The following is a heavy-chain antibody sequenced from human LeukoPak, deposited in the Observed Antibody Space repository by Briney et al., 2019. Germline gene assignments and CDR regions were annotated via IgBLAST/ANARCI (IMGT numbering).Heavy chain of an antibody. Sequence: SGPTLVKPTQTLTLTCTFSGFSLSTSGVGVGWIRQPPGKALEWLALIYWDDDKRYSPSLKSRLAITLDTSKSQVVLTMINMDPVDTGTYYCAYYGWFNGYNGFDFWGQGTQVAVSS. CDR3: AYYGWFNGYNGFDF. CDR2: IYWDDDK. V-gene: IGHV2-5*02. J-gene: IGHJ4*02. D-gene: IGHD5-24*01. CDR1: GFSLSTSGVG.